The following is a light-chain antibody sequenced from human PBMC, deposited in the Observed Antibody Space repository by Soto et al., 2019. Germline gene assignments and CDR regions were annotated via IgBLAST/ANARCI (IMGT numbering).Light chain of an antibody. V-gene: IGKV1-9*01. Sequence: DIQLTQSPSFLSASVGARVTITCRASQGISSYLAWYQQKPGKAPKLLIYAASTLQSGVPSRFSVSGSGTEFTLTISSLQPEDFATYYCQQLNSYPLTFGGGTKVEIK. J-gene: IGKJ4*01. CDR1: QGISSY. CDR2: AAS. CDR3: QQLNSYPLT.